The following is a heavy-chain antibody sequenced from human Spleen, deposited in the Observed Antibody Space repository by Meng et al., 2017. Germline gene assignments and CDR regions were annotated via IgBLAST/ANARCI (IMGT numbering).Heavy chain of an antibody. CDR3: ARSGSSWYQLDY. D-gene: IGHD6-13*01. CDR1: GFTVSTSY. CDR2: IYSGGDT. V-gene: IGHV3-53*01. J-gene: IGHJ4*02. Sequence: GESLKISCAASGFTVSTSYMNWVRQAPGRGLEWVSVIYSGGDTYYADSVKGRFTISRDNSKNTLYLQMNSLRAEDTAVYYCARSGSSWYQLDYWGQGSLVTVSS.